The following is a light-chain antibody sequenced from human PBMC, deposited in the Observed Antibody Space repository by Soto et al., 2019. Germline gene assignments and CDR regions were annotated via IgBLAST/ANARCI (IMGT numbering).Light chain of an antibody. Sequence: DIQMTQSPSTLSASVGDTVTITCRASQSVSVWLAWYQQKPGKAPKLLIYKASRLESGVPSRFSGRGSGTEFTLTISSLQSEDFATYYGQQYDSYWTFGQGTTVDIK. CDR2: KAS. J-gene: IGKJ1*01. CDR3: QQYDSYWT. V-gene: IGKV1-5*03. CDR1: QSVSVW.